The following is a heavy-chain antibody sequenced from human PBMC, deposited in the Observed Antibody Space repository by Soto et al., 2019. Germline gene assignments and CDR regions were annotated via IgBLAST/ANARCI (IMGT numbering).Heavy chain of an antibody. CDR3: AKDLWNDDSGWYDSWDY. J-gene: IGHJ4*02. Sequence: PGGSLRLSCAASGFTFSSYAMSWVRQAPGKGLEWVSAISGSGGSTYYADSVKGRFTISRDNSKNTLYLQMNSLRAEDTAVYYCAKDLWNDDSGWYDSWDYWGQGTLVTVSS. CDR1: GFTFSSYA. CDR2: ISGSGGST. V-gene: IGHV3-23*01. D-gene: IGHD6-19*01.